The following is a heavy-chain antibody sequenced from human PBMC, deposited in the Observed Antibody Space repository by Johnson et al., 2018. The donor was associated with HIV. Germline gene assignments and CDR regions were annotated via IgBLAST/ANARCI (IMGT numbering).Heavy chain of an antibody. Sequence: VQLVESGGGLVKPGGSLRLSCAASGFTFGSYAMSWVRQAPGKGLEWVSAISGSGGTTYYADSVKGRFTISRTNSNSTLYLQMNSLRAEDTAVYYCAKGSWGRAPYHDAFDIWGQGTMVTVSS. J-gene: IGHJ3*02. CDR2: ISGSGGTT. D-gene: IGHD2-2*01. CDR3: AKGSWGRAPYHDAFDI. CDR1: GFTFGSYA. V-gene: IGHV3-23*04.